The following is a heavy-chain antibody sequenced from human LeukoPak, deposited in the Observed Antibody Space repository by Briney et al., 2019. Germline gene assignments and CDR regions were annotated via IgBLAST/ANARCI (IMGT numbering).Heavy chain of an antibody. CDR3: AKGYCSSTSCLKTD. CDR2: IGWNSGSI. Sequence: GGSLRLSCAASGFTFSSYSMNWVRQAPGKGLEWVSGIGWNSGSIGYADSVKGRFTISRDNSKNTLYLQMNSLRAEDTAVYYCAKGYCSSTSCLKTDWGQGALVTVSS. D-gene: IGHD2-2*01. J-gene: IGHJ4*02. CDR1: GFTFSSYS. V-gene: IGHV3-NL1*01.